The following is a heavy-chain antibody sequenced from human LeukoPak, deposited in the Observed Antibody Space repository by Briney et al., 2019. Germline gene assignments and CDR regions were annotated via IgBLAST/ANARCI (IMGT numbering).Heavy chain of an antibody. CDR2: IWYDGSNK. CDR1: GFTFSSYG. D-gene: IGHD3-22*01. J-gene: IGHJ4*02. CDR3: ARDHHGDSSGYPVDY. Sequence: GGSLRLSCAASGFTFSSYGMHWVRQAPGKGLEWVAVIWYDGSNKFYADSVKDRFTISRDNSKNTLYLQMNSLRAEDTAVYYCARDHHGDSSGYPVDYWGQGTLVTVSS. V-gene: IGHV3-33*01.